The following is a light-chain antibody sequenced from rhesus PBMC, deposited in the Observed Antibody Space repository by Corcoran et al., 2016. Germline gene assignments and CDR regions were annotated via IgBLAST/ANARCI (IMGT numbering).Light chain of an antibody. Sequence: QVILTQSPATLSLSPGERATLSCRASQSVSSYLDWYQQKTGQDPRLLSYGASSRATGIPDRFRGSGSVTDFTLTLSSLEPEDVGVYHCYQHSSGFTFGPGTKLDIK. CDR2: GAS. V-gene: IGKV3-10*01. CDR1: QSVSSY. J-gene: IGKJ3*01. CDR3: YQHSSGFT.